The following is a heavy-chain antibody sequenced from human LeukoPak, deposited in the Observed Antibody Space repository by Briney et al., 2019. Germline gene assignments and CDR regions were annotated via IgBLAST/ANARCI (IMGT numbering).Heavy chain of an antibody. CDR2: IRYDGSDK. V-gene: IGHV3-30*02. CDR3: AKEYAGSHYYYYYMGV. J-gene: IGHJ6*03. CDR1: GFTFSNYG. Sequence: GGSLRLSCAASGFTFSNYGMHWVRQAPGKGLEWVAFIRYDGSDKYYADSVKGRLTISRDNSKKTLYLQMNSLRAEDTAVYYCAKEYAGSHYYYYYMGVWGKGTTVTVSS.